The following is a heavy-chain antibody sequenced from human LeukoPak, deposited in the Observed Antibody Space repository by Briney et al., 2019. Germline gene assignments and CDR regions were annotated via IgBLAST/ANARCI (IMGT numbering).Heavy chain of an antibody. J-gene: IGHJ6*03. CDR1: GFTFSSYW. Sequence: GGSLRLSCAASGFTFSSYWMHWVRQAPGKGLVWVSRINSDGSSTSYADSVKGRFTISRDNAKNTLYLQMNSLRAEDTAVYYCANEEREVDTAMVGHPDTPAGVPPKREDYYYYYYMDVWGKGTTVTISS. V-gene: IGHV3-74*01. CDR3: ANEEREVDTAMVGHPDTPAGVPPKREDYYYYYYMDV. D-gene: IGHD5-18*01. CDR2: INSDGSST.